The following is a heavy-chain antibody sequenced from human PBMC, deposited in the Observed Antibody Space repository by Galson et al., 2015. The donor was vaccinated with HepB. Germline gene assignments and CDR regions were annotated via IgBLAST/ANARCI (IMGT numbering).Heavy chain of an antibody. CDR2: IWCDGSNK. CDR1: GFTFSSYG. V-gene: IGHV3-33*01. D-gene: IGHD6-6*01. Sequence: SLRLSCAASGFTFSSYGMHWVRQAPGKGLEWVAVIWCDGSNKYYADSVKGRFTISRDNSKNTLYLQMNSLRTEDTAVYYCARDHDSSSSFYYYYGLDVWGQGTTVTVSS. CDR3: ARDHDSSSSFYYYYGLDV. J-gene: IGHJ6*02.